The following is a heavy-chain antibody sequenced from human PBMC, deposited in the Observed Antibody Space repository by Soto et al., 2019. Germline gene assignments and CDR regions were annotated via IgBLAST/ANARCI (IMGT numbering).Heavy chain of an antibody. V-gene: IGHV3-64*01. CDR3: ARRVYGSRWPNVYMDV. Sequence: EAQLVESGGGLVQPGGSLRLSCAASGFTFSNYEMHWVRQAPGKGLEYVSGISNNGAHTDYAKSVKGRFTISRDNSENTLYNQMGSLRAEDMALYYCARRVYGSRWPNVYMDVWGKGTTVTVSS. D-gene: IGHD6-13*01. CDR2: ISNNGAHT. J-gene: IGHJ6*03. CDR1: GFTFSNYE.